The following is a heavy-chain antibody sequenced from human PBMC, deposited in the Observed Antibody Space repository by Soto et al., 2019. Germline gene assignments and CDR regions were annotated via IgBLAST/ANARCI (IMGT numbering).Heavy chain of an antibody. V-gene: IGHV3-21*01. CDR3: ARAPGYGSGTYQFYFHYYGMDV. CDR1: GFTFSSYA. D-gene: IGHD3-10*01. J-gene: IGHJ6*02. CDR2: ISGSSSNHI. Sequence: PGGSLRLSCAASGFTFSSYAMSWVRQAPGKGLEWVSAISGSSSNHINYADSVKGRFTISRDNAKNSLYLQMNSLRAADTAVYYCARAPGYGSGTYQFYFHYYGMDVWGQGTTVTVSS.